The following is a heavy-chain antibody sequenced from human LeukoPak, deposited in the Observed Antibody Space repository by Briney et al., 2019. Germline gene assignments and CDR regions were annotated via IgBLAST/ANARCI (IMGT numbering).Heavy chain of an antibody. D-gene: IGHD3-22*01. J-gene: IGHJ2*01. CDR1: GYTFTSYY. CDR2: INPSGGST. Sequence: ASVKVSCKASGYTFTSYYMHWVRQAPGQGLGWMGIINPSGGSTSYAQKFQGRVTMTRDTSTSTVYMELSSLRSEDTAVYYCARDGDYYDSSGSTPSYFDLWGRGTLVTVSS. V-gene: IGHV1-46*01. CDR3: ARDGDYYDSSGSTPSYFDL.